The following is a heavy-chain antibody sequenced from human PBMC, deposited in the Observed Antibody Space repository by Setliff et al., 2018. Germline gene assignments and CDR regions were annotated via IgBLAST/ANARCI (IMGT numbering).Heavy chain of an antibody. Sequence: GESLKISCKGSGYSFTSYWIGWVRQMPGKGLEWMGIIYPGDSNTRYSLSFQGQVTMSADKSISTAYLQWSSLKASDTAMYYCARQRSSSSLTYNWFDPWGQGTLVTVSS. CDR1: GYSFTSYW. D-gene: IGHD6-6*01. CDR2: IYPGDSNT. V-gene: IGHV5-51*01. CDR3: ARQRSSSSLTYNWFDP. J-gene: IGHJ5*02.